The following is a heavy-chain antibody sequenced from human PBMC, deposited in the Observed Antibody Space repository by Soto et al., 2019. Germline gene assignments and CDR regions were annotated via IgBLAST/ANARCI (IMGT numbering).Heavy chain of an antibody. V-gene: IGHV5-10-1*01. D-gene: IGHD3-22*01. CDR3: ARHDGSSGYYFRYYFDY. CDR2: IDPSDSYT. Sequence: PGESLKISCXGSGYSFTSYWISWVRQMPGKGLEWMGRIDPSDSYTNYSPSFQGHVTISADKSISTAYLQWSSLKASDTAMYYCARHDGSSGYYFRYYFDYWGQGTLVTVSS. J-gene: IGHJ4*02. CDR1: GYSFTSYW.